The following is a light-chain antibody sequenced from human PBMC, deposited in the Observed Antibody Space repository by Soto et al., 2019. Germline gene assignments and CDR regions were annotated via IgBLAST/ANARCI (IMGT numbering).Light chain of an antibody. V-gene: IGLV2-23*01. Sequence: QSVLTQPASVSGSSGQSITISCTGTSSDVGSYNLVSWHQQHPGKAPKLIIYEGDKRPSGISNRFSGSKSGNTASLTISGLQAEDEADYYCCSYAYSSTLVFGGGTQLTVL. CDR1: SSDVGSYNL. CDR3: CSYAYSSTLV. J-gene: IGLJ2*01. CDR2: EGD.